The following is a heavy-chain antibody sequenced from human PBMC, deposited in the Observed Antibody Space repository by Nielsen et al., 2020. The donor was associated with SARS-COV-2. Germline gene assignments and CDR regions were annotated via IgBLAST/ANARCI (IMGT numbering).Heavy chain of an antibody. CDR3: ARVAGTPPVSYSYFDL. V-gene: IGHV3-21*04. CDR2: ISRDSGET. J-gene: IGHJ2*01. D-gene: IGHD6-19*01. Sequence: GESLKISCTASGFTFTAYWMHWVRQAPGKGLTWVSSISRDSGETYYAGSVKGRFTTSRDNAKDSPYLQMNSLRAEDTAVYYCARVAGTPPVSYSYFDLWGRGTLVTVSS. CDR1: GFTFTAYW.